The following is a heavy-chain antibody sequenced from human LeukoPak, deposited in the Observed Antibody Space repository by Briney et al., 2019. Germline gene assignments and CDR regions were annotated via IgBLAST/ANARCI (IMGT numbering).Heavy chain of an antibody. CDR3: ARSTVAGTRKVDY. J-gene: IGHJ4*02. V-gene: IGHV4-39*01. CDR2: IYYSGST. Sequence: KPSETLSLTCTVSGGSISSTSYYWGWIRQPPGKGLEWIGSIYYSGSTYYNPSLKSRVTISVDTSKNQFSLKLSSVTAADTAVYYCARSTVAGTRKVDYWGQGTLVIVSS. D-gene: IGHD6-19*01. CDR1: GGSISSTSYY.